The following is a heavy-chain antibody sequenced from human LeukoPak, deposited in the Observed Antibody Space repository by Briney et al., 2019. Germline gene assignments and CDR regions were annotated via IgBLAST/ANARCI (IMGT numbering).Heavy chain of an antibody. J-gene: IGHJ4*02. CDR2: IYYSGST. V-gene: IGHV4-59*01. CDR1: GGSISSYY. Sequence: PSETLSLTCTVSGGSISSYYWSWIRQPPVKGLEWIGYIYYSGSTNYNPSLKSRVTISVDTSKNQFSLKLSSVTAADTAVYYCARSEGIAVADTYYFDYWGQGTLVTVSS. CDR3: ARSEGIAVADTYYFDY. D-gene: IGHD6-19*01.